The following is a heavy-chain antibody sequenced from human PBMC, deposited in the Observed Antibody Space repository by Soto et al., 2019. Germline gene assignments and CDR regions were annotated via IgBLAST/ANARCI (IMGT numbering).Heavy chain of an antibody. J-gene: IGHJ5*02. CDR3: AREVSTTTGIVVAPAAIRRALRWFHR. CDR1: GGSFSGYY. D-gene: IGHD2-2*01. Sequence: QVQLQQWGAGLLKPSETLSLTCAVYGGSFSGYYWSWIRQPPGKGLEWIGEINHRGSTNYNPSLKSRVTSSVETSGNWCSLKHRFVTGAYTAVYVYAREVSTTTGIVVAPAAIRRALRWFHRWGQGTLVTVSS. CDR2: INHRGST. V-gene: IGHV4-34*01.